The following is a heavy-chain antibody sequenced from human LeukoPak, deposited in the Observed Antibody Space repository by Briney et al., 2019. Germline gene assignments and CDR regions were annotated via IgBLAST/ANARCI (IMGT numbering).Heavy chain of an antibody. J-gene: IGHJ3*02. D-gene: IGHD6-19*01. CDR2: XNPXXGGT. CDR1: GYTFTGYX. V-gene: IGHV1-2*02. CDR3: ARGAGRTDI. Sequence: ASVXVSCXASGYTFTGYXMXXXRQAPGQGLEWMXWXNPXXGGTNXXQKFQGRVTXXXXTSISTAYMELSRLRSDDTAVYYCARGAGRTDIWGQGTMVTVSS.